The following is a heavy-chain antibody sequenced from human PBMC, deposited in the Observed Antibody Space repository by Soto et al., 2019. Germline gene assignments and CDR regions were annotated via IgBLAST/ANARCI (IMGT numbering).Heavy chain of an antibody. D-gene: IGHD2-2*01. V-gene: IGHV1-69*01. J-gene: IGHJ6*02. CDR2: IIPISDTT. Sequence: QVQLAQSGAEVKKPGSSVKVSCKASGGTFSSYAISWVRQAPGQGLEWMGGIIPISDTTNYAQKFQGRVTITADESTSTAYMELSRLRSEDTAVYYCARSQGSSTSLEIYYYYYYGMDVWGQGTTVTVSS. CDR1: GGTFSSYA. CDR3: ARSQGSSTSLEIYYYYYYGMDV.